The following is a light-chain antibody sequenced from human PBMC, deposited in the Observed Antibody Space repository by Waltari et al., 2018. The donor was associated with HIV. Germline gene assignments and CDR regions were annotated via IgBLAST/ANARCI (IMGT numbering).Light chain of an antibody. Sequence: SYVLTQAPSVSVAPGQTPRIPCGGDNIGTKSVHWYQQRPGQAPVLVLYDDSDRPSGIPERLSGSNSGDTATLTISRVEAGDEADYYCQVWDNSSDPVIFGGGTKLTVL. CDR2: DDS. J-gene: IGLJ2*01. V-gene: IGLV3-21*02. CDR3: QVWDNSSDPVI. CDR1: NIGTKS.